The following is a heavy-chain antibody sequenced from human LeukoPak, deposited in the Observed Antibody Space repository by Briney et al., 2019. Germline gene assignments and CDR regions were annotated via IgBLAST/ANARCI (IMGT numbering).Heavy chain of an antibody. CDR1: GYTFTGYY. D-gene: IGHD1-7*01. V-gene: IGHV1-2*06. J-gene: IGHJ3*02. CDR2: INPNSGGT. Sequence: ASVKVSCKASGYTFTGYYMHWVRQAPGQGLEWMGRINPNSGGTNYAQKFQGRVTMTRDTSISTAYMELSRLRSDDTAVYYCATKNGWNLDRSSDAFDIWGQGTMVTVSS. CDR3: ATKNGWNLDRSSDAFDI.